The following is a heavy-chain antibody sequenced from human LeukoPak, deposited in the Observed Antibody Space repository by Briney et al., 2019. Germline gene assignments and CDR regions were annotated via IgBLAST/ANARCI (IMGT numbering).Heavy chain of an antibody. Sequence: PGGSLRLSCAASGFTFSSYGMIWVRQAPGKGLEWVAAISGSGGRTYYADSVKGRFTISRDNYKNTLYLQMNSLRAEDPAVYYCAKGLYGPDGPLAYWGQGTLVTVSS. V-gene: IGHV3-23*01. CDR2: ISGSGGRT. D-gene: IGHD1-14*01. CDR1: GFTFSSYG. J-gene: IGHJ4*02. CDR3: AKGLYGPDGPLAY.